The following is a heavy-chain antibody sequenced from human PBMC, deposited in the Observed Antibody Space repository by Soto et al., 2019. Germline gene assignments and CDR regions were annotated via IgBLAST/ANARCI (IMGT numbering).Heavy chain of an antibody. Sequence: ASVKVSCKASGFTFTSSAVQWVRQARGQRLEWIGWIVVGSGNTNYAQNFQERVTITRDMSTSTSYMELSSLRSEDTAVYYCAAVPTYYDFWSGYFTNYYYYGMDVWGQGTTVTVSS. V-gene: IGHV1-58*01. CDR3: AAVPTYYDFWSGYFTNYYYYGMDV. CDR2: IVVGSGNT. J-gene: IGHJ6*02. CDR1: GFTFTSSA. D-gene: IGHD3-3*01.